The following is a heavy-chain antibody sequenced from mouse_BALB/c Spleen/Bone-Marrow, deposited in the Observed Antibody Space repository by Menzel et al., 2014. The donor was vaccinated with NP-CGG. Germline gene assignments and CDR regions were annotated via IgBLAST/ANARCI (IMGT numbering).Heavy chain of an antibody. CDR1: GYVFTDYW. J-gene: IGHJ3*01. D-gene: IGHD1-1*01. CDR3: ARFATGSFAY. V-gene: IGHV1-80*01. Sequence: VKLMESGAELVRPGSSVKISCKASGYVFTDYWMNWLRQRPGQGLEWIGQIFPVNADTNYKANFKDKVTLTADKSSTTAYMQLNSLTSEDSAVCFCARFATGSFAYWGQGTLVTVSA. CDR2: IFPVNADT.